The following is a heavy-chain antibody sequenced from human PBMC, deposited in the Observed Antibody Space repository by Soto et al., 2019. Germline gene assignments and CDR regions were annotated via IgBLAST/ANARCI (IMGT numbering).Heavy chain of an antibody. Sequence: QVQLVQSGAEVKKPGSSVKVSCKASGGTFSSYTISWVRQAPGQGLEWMGRIIPILGIANYAKKFQGRVTITADKSTSTAYMELSSLRSEDTAVYYCARGAYCSGGSCYSLNWFDPWGQGTLVTVSS. V-gene: IGHV1-69*02. CDR1: GGTFSSYT. CDR3: ARGAYCSGGSCYSLNWFDP. CDR2: IIPILGIA. J-gene: IGHJ5*02. D-gene: IGHD2-15*01.